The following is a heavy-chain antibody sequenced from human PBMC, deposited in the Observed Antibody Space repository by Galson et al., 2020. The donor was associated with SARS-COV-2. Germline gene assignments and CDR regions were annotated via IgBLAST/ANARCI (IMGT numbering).Heavy chain of an antibody. V-gene: IGHV5-51*01. CDR1: GYSFTSYW. CDR2: IYPGDSDT. D-gene: IGHD6-13*01. J-gene: IGHJ3*02. Sequence: GESLKISCKGSGYSFTSYWIGWVRQMPGKGLEWMGIIYPGDSDTRYSPSFQGQVTISADKSISTAYLQWSSLKASDTAMYYCASCRGSSWYLDAFDIWGQGTMVTVSS. CDR3: ASCRGSSWYLDAFDI.